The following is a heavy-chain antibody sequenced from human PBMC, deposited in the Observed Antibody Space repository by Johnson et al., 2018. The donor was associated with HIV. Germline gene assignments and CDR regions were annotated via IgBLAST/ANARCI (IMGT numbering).Heavy chain of an antibody. CDR3: ARDGGIATALDAFDI. J-gene: IGHJ3*02. D-gene: IGHD6-13*01. Sequence: VQLVESGGGLVQPGGSLRLSCAASGFTVSSIYMSWVRQAPGQGLEWVSVMSSGDNTHYTDSVKGRFTISRDNSKNTLYLQMNSLRSEDTAVYYCARDGGIATALDAFDIWGQGTTVTVSS. V-gene: IGHV3-66*02. CDR1: GFTVSSIY. CDR2: MSSGDNT.